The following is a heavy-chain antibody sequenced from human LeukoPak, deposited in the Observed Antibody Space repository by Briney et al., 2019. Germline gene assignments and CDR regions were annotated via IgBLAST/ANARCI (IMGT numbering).Heavy chain of an antibody. Sequence: PGGSLRLSCAASGFTFSDYYMSWIRQAPGKGLEWVSYISSSGSTIYYADSVKGRFTISRDNAKNSLYLRMNSLRAEDTAVYYCARDHKRGQGGTIFGVVIPDMDVWGKGTTVTVSS. J-gene: IGHJ6*03. D-gene: IGHD3-3*01. CDR1: GFTFSDYY. CDR2: ISSSGSTI. V-gene: IGHV3-11*04. CDR3: ARDHKRGQGGTIFGVVIPDMDV.